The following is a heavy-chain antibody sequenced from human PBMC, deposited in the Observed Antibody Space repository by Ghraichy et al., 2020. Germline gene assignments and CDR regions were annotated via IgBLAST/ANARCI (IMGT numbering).Heavy chain of an antibody. Sequence: GESLNISCAASGFTFSDYYMSWIRQAPGKGLEWVSYISSSGSTIYYADSVKGRFTISRDNAKNSLYLKMNSLRAEDTAVYYCAREGVYGDYVGWGQGTLVTVSS. CDR3: AREGVYGDYVG. V-gene: IGHV3-11*01. CDR1: GFTFSDYY. J-gene: IGHJ4*02. CDR2: ISSSGSTI. D-gene: IGHD4-17*01.